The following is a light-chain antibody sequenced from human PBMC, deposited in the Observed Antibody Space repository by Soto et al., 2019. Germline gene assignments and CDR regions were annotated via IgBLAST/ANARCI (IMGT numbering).Light chain of an antibody. J-gene: IGKJ4*01. V-gene: IGKV3-15*01. CDR1: QSVGSN. CDR2: GAS. CDR3: QQYNNWSLT. Sequence: EIVMTQSPATLSVSPGERVTLSCRARQSVGSNLAWYQQKPGQAPRLLIYGASTRATGIPARFSGSGSGTEFTLTISSLQSEDFAVYYCQQYNNWSLTFGGGTKVDIK.